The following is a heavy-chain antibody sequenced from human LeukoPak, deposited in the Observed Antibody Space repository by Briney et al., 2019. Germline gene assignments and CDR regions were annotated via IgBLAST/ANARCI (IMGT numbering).Heavy chain of an antibody. J-gene: IGHJ4*02. CDR1: GYSISSGYY. CDR3: GGSRRSSGYLGY. CDR2: IYHSGST. V-gene: IGHV4-38-2*02. D-gene: IGHD3-22*01. Sequence: SETLSLTCTVSGYSISSGYYWGWIRQPPGKGLEWIGGIYHSGSTYYNPSLKSRVTISVDTSKNQFSLKLSSVTAADTAVYYCGGSRRSSGYLGYWGQGTLVTVSS.